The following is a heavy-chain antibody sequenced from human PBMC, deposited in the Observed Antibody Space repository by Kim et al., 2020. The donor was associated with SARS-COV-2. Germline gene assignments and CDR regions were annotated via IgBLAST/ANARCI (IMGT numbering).Heavy chain of an antibody. CDR1: GFTFSSYA. J-gene: IGHJ4*02. D-gene: IGHD6-13*01. V-gene: IGHV3-23*01. CDR2: IRADGDTT. Sequence: GGSLRLSCAASGFTFSSYAMSWVRQAPGKGLEWVSTIRADGDTTHNADSVKGRFTISRDTSKNTLYLQMNSLRAEDTAVYYCAKRRSYSSTWYYFDYWGRGTLVSVSS. CDR3: AKRRSYSSTWYYFDY.